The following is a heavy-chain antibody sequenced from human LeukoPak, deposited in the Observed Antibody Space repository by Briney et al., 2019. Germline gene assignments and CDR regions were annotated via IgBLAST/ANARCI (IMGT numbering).Heavy chain of an antibody. V-gene: IGHV4-59*01. CDR2: IYYSGST. CDR3: ARDVARTNWFDP. J-gene: IGHJ5*02. Sequence: SETLSLTCTVSGGSISSYYWSWIRQPPGKGLEWIGYIYYSGSTNYNPSLKSRVTISVDTSKNQFSLKLSSVIAADTAVYYCARDVARTNWFDPWGQGTLVTVSS. CDR1: GGSISSYY.